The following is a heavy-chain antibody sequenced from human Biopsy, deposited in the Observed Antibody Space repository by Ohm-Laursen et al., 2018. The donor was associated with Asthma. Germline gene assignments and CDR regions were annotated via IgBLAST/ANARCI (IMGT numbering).Heavy chain of an antibody. V-gene: IGHV4-59*12. Sequence: GTLSLTCTVSGGSISGFYRSWIRQPPGKGLEWIGYIYYTGTTNYNPSLKSRVSISVDTSKNQFSLKLTSVTAEDTAVYYCARDSYSSGLYDDFESWGQGTLVTVSS. CDR1: GGSISGFY. J-gene: IGHJ4*02. D-gene: IGHD6-19*01. CDR2: IYYTGTT. CDR3: ARDSYSSGLYDDFES.